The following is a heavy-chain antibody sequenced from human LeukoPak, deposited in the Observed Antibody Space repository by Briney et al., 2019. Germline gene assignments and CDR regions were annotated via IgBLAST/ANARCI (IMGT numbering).Heavy chain of an antibody. D-gene: IGHD3-10*01. J-gene: IGHJ4*02. V-gene: IGHV3-23*01. CDR3: AKDYRWFGESHDIY. CDR1: GFTFSSYA. CDR2: ISGSGGST. Sequence: GGSLRLSCAASGFTFSSYAMSWVRQAPGKGLEWVSAISGSGGSTYYADSVKGRFTISRDNSKNTLYLQMNSLRAEDTAVYYCAKDYRWFGESHDIYWGQGTLVTVSS.